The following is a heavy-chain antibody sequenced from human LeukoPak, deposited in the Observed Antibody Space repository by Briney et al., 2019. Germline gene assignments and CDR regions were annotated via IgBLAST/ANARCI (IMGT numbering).Heavy chain of an antibody. CDR2: LYTSGST. CDR1: GGSISSYY. CDR3: ARAGGSYSLDY. J-gene: IGHJ4*02. Sequence: PSETLSLTCTVSGGSISSYYWSWIRQSAGKGLEWIGRLYTSGSTSYNPSLKSRVTMSVDTSKNQFSLKLTSLTAADTAVYYCARAGGSYSLDYWGQGTPVTVSS. V-gene: IGHV4-4*07. D-gene: IGHD1-26*01.